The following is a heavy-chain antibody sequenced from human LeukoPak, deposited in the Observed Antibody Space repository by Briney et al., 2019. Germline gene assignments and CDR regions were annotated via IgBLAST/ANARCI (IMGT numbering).Heavy chain of an antibody. CDR1: GGTFSSYA. CDR3: ARAGGRAQDLYYYYYYMDV. V-gene: IGHV1-69*05. D-gene: IGHD3-10*01. J-gene: IGHJ6*03. CDR2: IIPIFGTA. Sequence: GSSVTVSCKASGGTFSSYAISWVRQAPGQGLEWMGGIIPIFGTANYAQKFQGRVTITTDESTSTAYMELSSLRSEDTAVYYCARAGGRAQDLYYYYYYMDVWGKGTTVTVSS.